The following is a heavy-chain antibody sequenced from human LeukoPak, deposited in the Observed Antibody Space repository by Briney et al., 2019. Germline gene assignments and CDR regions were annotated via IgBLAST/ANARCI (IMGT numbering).Heavy chain of an antibody. D-gene: IGHD5-12*01. J-gene: IGHJ3*02. CDR3: ASILTVATTGSDAFDI. CDR2: IYHSGST. Sequence: SETLSLTCAVSGYSISSGYYWGWIRQPPGKGLEWIGSIYHSGSTYYNPSLKSRVTISVDTSKNQLSLKLSSVTAADTAVYYCASILTVATTGSDAFDIWGQGTMVTVSS. CDR1: GYSISSGYY. V-gene: IGHV4-38-2*01.